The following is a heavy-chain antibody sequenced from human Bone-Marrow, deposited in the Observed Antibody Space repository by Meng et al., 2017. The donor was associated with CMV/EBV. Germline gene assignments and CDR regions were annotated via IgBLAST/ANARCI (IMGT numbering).Heavy chain of an antibody. Sequence: SVKVSCKASGGTFSSYAISWVRQAPGQGLEWMGGIIPIFGTANYAQKFQGRVTITTDESTSTAYMELSSLRSEDTAVYYCARANSSSWYGGDYYYYGRDVWGQGNTVNVAS. J-gene: IGHJ6*02. CDR1: GGTFSSYA. CDR2: IIPIFGTA. CDR3: ARANSSSWYGGDYYYYGRDV. D-gene: IGHD6-13*01. V-gene: IGHV1-69*05.